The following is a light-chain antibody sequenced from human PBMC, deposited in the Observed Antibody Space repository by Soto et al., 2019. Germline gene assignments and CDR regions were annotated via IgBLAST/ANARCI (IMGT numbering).Light chain of an antibody. V-gene: IGLV2-23*02. CDR2: EVT. J-gene: IGLJ1*01. Sequence: QSVLTQPASVSGSPGQSITISCTGTSGDVGSYNLVSWYQQHPDKAPKLMIYEVTKRPSGVSNRFSGSKSGNTASLTISGLQAEDEADYYCCSYAGSSTFVFGTGTKVTVL. CDR1: SGDVGSYNL. CDR3: CSYAGSSTFV.